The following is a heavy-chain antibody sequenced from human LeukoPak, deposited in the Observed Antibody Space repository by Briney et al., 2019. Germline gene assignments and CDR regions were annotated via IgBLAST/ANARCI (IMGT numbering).Heavy chain of an antibody. CDR3: ARARQLVLSWFDP. CDR1: GFTFSSYS. V-gene: IGHV3-21*01. J-gene: IGHJ5*02. Sequence: GGSLRLSCAVSGFTFSSYSMNWVRQAPGKGLEWVSSISSSSSYIYYADSVKGRFTISRDNAKNSLCLQMNSLRAEDTAVYYCARARQLVLSWFDPWGQGTLVTVSS. D-gene: IGHD6-6*01. CDR2: ISSSSSYI.